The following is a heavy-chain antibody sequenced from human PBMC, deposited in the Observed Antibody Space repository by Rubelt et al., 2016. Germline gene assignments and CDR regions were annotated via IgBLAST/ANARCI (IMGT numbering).Heavy chain of an antibody. V-gene: IGHV4-34*01. CDR3: ARGLARAAAAPRRLWFDP. CDR2: INHSGST. D-gene: IGHD6-13*01. CDR1: GGSFSGYY. Sequence: QVQLQQWGAGLLKPSETLSLTCAVYGGSFSGYYWSWIRQPPGKGLEWIGEINHSGSTNYNPSLKSRVPISLATAKNQFSLKLSSGTAADTAVYYCARGLARAAAAPRRLWFDPWGQGTLVTVSS. J-gene: IGHJ5*02.